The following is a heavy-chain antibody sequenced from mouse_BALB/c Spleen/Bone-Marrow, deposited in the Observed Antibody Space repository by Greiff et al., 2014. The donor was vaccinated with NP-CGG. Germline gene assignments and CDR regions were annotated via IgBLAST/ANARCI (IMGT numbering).Heavy chain of an antibody. Sequence: VQLQQSGAELMKPGASVKISCKATGYTFNSYWIEWVKQRPGHGLEWIGEILPGSGITNYNEKFKVKATFNADTSSNTAYMQLSSLTAEDSAFYYCARSPYWGQGTLVTVSA. CDR1: GYTFNSYW. J-gene: IGHJ3*01. CDR3: ARSPY. V-gene: IGHV1-9*01. CDR2: ILPGSGIT.